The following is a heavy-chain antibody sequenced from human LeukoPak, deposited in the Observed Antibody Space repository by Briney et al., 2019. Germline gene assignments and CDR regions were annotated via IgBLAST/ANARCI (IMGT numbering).Heavy chain of an antibody. V-gene: IGHV1-2*04. CDR2: INPNSGGT. J-gene: IGHJ5*02. CDR3: ARDHGQLVQPWFDP. D-gene: IGHD6-13*01. CDR1: GYTFTGYY. Sequence: ASVKVSCKASGYTFTGYYMHWVRQAPGQGLEWMGWINPNSGGTNYAQKFQGWVTMTRDTSISTAYMELSRLRSDDTAVYYCARDHGQLVQPWFDPWGQGTLVTVSS.